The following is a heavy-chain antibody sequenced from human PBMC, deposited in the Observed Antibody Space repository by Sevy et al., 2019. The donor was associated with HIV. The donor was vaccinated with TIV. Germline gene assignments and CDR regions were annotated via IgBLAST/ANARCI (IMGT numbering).Heavy chain of an antibody. Sequence: SETLSLTCTVSGGSISSSNYYWGWIRQSPGKGLEWIASIYYLGSAYYNPSLRSRFTISVDTSKNQFFLKLSSVTAAETAVYYSARLGLAAAGTYAMDVWGHGTTVTVSS. CDR3: ARLGLAAAGTYAMDV. V-gene: IGHV4-39*01. J-gene: IGHJ6*02. CDR2: IYYLGSA. D-gene: IGHD6-13*01. CDR1: GGSISSSNYY.